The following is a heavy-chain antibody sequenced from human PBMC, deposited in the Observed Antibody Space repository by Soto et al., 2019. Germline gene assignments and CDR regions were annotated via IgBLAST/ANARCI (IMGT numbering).Heavy chain of an antibody. V-gene: IGHV1-18*01. J-gene: IGHJ5*02. CDR3: ARDRGQLVRCGWFDP. D-gene: IGHD6-6*01. CDR1: GYTFTSYG. CDR2: ISAYNGNT. Sequence: QVQLVQSGAEVKKPGASVKVSCKASGYTFTSYGISWVRQAPGQGLEWMGWISAYNGNTNYAQKLQGRVPMTPDTSTSTAYMELRSLRSDDTAVYYCARDRGQLVRCGWFDPWGQGTLVTVSS.